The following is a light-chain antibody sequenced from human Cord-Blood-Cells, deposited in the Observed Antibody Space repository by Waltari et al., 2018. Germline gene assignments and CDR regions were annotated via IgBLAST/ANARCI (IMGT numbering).Light chain of an antibody. J-gene: IGKJ2*01. CDR1: QSLLHSNGYTY. V-gene: IGKV2-28*01. CDR2: LGS. Sequence: DIVMTHSPLSLPVTPRLPASISCRSSQSLLHSNGYTYLDWYLQKSGQSPQLLIYLGSNRASGVPDRFSGSGSGTDFTPKISRVEAEDVGVYYCMQALQTPDTFGQGTKLEIK. CDR3: MQALQTPDT.